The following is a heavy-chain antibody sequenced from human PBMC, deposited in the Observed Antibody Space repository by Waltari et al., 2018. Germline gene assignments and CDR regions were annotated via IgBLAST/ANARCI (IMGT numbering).Heavy chain of an antibody. Sequence: QVQLVQSGAEVKKPGSSVKVSCKASGGTFSSYAISWVRQAPGQGLEWMGGIIPSFGTANYAQKFQGRVTITADKATSTAYMELSSLRSEDTAVYYCASDRDYYDSSGYDYWGQGTLVTVSS. CDR1: GGTFSSYA. D-gene: IGHD3-22*01. J-gene: IGHJ4*02. CDR3: ASDRDYYDSSGYDY. CDR2: IIPSFGTA. V-gene: IGHV1-69*06.